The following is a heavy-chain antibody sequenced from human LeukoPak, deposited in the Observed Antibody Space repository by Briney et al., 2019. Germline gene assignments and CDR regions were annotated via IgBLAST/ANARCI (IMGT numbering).Heavy chain of an antibody. J-gene: IGHJ5*02. CDR2: LYDGGTT. CDR3: ARGSGSGWPLDR. D-gene: IGHD6-19*01. Sequence: GGSLRLSCAVSGVIVSRNFMSWVRQAPGKGLQGVAILYDGGTTDYSASVRGRFHISRDSSNNTLALHINSLRAEDTAFYYCARGSGSGWPLDRWGQGALVTVSS. V-gene: IGHV3-53*01. CDR1: GVIVSRNF.